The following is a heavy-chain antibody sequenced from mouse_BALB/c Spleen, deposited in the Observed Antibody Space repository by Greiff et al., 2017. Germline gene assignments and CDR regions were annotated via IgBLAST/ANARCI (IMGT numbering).Heavy chain of an antibody. Sequence: EVKLVESGGGLVKPGGSLKLSCAASGFTFSSYTMSWVRQTPEKRLEWVATISSGGSYTYYPDSVKGRFTISRDNAKNTLYLQMSSLKSEDTAMYYCTREGYDGLYYFDDWGQGTTLTVSS. J-gene: IGHJ2*01. D-gene: IGHD2-3*01. CDR3: TREGYDGLYYFDD. CDR1: GFTFSSYT. V-gene: IGHV5-6-4*01. CDR2: ISSGGSYT.